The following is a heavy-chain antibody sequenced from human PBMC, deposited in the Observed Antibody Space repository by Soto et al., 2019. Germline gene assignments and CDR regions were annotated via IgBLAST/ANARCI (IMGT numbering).Heavy chain of an antibody. CDR2: ISGRGGVT. Sequence: EVQLLESGGGLVQPGGSLRLTCVGSGFTFRNQDMRWVRQAPGKGLEWVSGISGRGGVTYYADSVKGRFTISGDNSKNTLYLQMNNLRATDTAVYYCAKDRRFRSYYESAGHYNDWGQGTLVTVSS. CDR1: GFTFRNQD. V-gene: IGHV3-23*01. D-gene: IGHD3-22*01. CDR3: AKDRRFRSYYESAGHYND. J-gene: IGHJ4*02.